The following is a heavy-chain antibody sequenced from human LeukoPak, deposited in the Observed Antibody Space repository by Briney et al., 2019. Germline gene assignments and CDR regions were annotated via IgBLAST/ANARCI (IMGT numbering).Heavy chain of an antibody. J-gene: IGHJ6*03. D-gene: IGHD4-11*01. CDR1: GGSISSYY. Sequence: PSETLSLTCTVSGGSISSYYWSWIRQPPGKGLEWIGYIYTSGSTNYNPSLKSRVTISVDTSKNQFSLKLSSVTAADTAVYYCARVLVPAARYSNYVSGYYYMDVWGKGTTVTVSS. V-gene: IGHV4-4*09. CDR3: ARVLVPAARYSNYVSGYYYMDV. CDR2: IYTSGST.